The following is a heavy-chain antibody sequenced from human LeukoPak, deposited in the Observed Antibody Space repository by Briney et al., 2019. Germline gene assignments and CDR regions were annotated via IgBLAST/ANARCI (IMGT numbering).Heavy chain of an antibody. V-gene: IGHV3-30*18. CDR1: GFTFSSYG. D-gene: IGHD3-22*01. CDR3: AKGYYYDSSGYYREGGTFDY. Sequence: GGSLRLSCVASGFTFSSYGFHWVRQAPGKGLEWVAVISYDGSDKYYEDSVKGRFTISRDDSKNTLYLQMNSLRAEDTAVYYCAKGYYYDSSGYYREGGTFDYWGQGTLVTVSS. CDR2: ISYDGSDK. J-gene: IGHJ4*02.